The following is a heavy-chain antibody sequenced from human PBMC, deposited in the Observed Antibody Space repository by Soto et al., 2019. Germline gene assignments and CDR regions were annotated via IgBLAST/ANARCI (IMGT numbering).Heavy chain of an antibody. CDR2: INHSGST. J-gene: IGHJ5*02. V-gene: IGHV4-34*01. CDR3: ARRRGYYGSGWVDP. Sequence: QVQLQQWGAGLLKPSETLSLTCAVYGGSFSGYYWSWIRQPPGKGLEWSGEINHSGSTNYNPSLKSRVTISVDTSKNQLSLKLSSVTAADTAVYYCARRRGYYGSGWVDPWGQGTLVTVSS. D-gene: IGHD3-10*01. CDR1: GGSFSGYY.